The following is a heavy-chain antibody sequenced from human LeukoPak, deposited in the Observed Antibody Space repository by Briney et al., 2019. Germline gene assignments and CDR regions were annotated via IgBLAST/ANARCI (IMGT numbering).Heavy chain of an antibody. D-gene: IGHD3-22*01. CDR1: GGSISFYY. CDR3: ARTVSGYREELHDY. Sequence: SETLSLTCSVSGGSISFYYWSWIRQHPGKGLEWMGYIYYSGSTNHNPSLKSRVTISVDTSKNQFSLKLRSVTAADTAVYYCARTVSGYREELHDYWGQGTLVTVSS. J-gene: IGHJ4*02. CDR2: IYYSGST. V-gene: IGHV4-59*01.